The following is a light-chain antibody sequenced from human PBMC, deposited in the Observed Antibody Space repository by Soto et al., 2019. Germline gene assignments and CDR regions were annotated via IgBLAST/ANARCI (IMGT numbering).Light chain of an antibody. Sequence: DIQMTQSPSTLSASVGDRVTITCWASQSIGSWLAWYQQKPGKAPNLLIYTASTLESGVPSRFSGSGSGTEFTLTISSLQPDDFATFYCQQYNSDSHTFGQGTKLEIK. CDR1: QSIGSW. CDR3: QQYNSDSHT. CDR2: TAS. V-gene: IGKV1-5*03. J-gene: IGKJ2*01.